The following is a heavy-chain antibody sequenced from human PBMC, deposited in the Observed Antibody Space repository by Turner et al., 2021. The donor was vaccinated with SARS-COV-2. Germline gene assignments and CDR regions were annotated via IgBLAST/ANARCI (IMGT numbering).Heavy chain of an antibody. Sequence: LVESGGGLVQPGGSLSLPCAASGFNFRIYGMNWVRQAPGKGLEWISYISSSGYEIYYSDSVKGRFTVSRDNARESLSLQMNSLRDEDTARYHCARDSAWSSAWLYDWGLGTLVTVSS. V-gene: IGHV3-48*02. D-gene: IGHD6-19*01. J-gene: IGHJ4*02. CDR3: ARDSAWSSAWLYD. CDR2: ISSSGYEI. CDR1: GFNFRIYG.